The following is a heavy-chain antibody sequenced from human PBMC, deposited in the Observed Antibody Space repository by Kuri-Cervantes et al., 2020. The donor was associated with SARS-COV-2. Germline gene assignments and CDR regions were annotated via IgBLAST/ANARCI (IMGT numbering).Heavy chain of an antibody. Sequence: GGSLRLSCAASGFTFSSYAMHWVRQAPGKGLEWVSVISYDGSNKYYADSVKGRFTISRDNSKNTLYLQMNSLRAEDTAVYYCARDGGRDGYNGGDYYLDYWGQGTLVTVSS. D-gene: IGHD5-24*01. V-gene: IGHV3-30*01. CDR3: ARDGGRDGYNGGDYYLDY. CDR1: GFTFSSYA. CDR2: ISYDGSNK. J-gene: IGHJ4*02.